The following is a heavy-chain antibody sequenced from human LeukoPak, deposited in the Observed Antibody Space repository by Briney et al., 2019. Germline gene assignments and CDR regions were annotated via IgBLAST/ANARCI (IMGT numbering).Heavy chain of an antibody. V-gene: IGHV4-4*07. CDR1: GGSISSYY. J-gene: IGHJ4*02. D-gene: IGHD6-13*01. CDR3: ARQAKGWQLAYFDY. Sequence: SETLSLTCTVSGGSISSYYWSWIRQPAGKGLEWIGRIYTSGSTNYNPSLKSRVTISVDTSKNQFSLKLSSVTAADTAVYYCARQAKGWQLAYFDYWGQGTLVTVSS. CDR2: IYTSGST.